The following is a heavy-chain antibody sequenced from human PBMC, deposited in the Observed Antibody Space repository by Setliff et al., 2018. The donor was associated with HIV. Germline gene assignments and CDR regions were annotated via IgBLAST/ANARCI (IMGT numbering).Heavy chain of an antibody. CDR3: ARDETWGSLYYGLDV. Sequence: ASLKVSCKASGYSFTSYDINWVRQATGQGLEWMGWMNPNSGDTDYAQKFQGRVTMTRNTSIGAAYMELSSLRSEDTAVYYCARDETWGSLYYGLDVWGQGTTVTVSS. CDR2: MNPNSGDT. CDR1: GYSFTSYD. V-gene: IGHV1-8*01. D-gene: IGHD7-27*01. J-gene: IGHJ6*02.